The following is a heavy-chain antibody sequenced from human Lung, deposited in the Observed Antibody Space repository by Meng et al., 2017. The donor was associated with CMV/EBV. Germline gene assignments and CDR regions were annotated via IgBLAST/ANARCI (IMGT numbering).Heavy chain of an antibody. CDR1: GFTFSNYA. Sequence: GESLKISCAASGFTFSNYAMSWVRQAPGKGLEWVSDISGSGSRLYYADSVTGRFTISRDNSKNTLYLQMNSLRAEDTAVYYCAKTEYYDSSGYDKWGQGTXVTVYS. V-gene: IGHV3-23*01. CDR2: ISGSGSRL. CDR3: AKTEYYDSSGYDK. D-gene: IGHD3-22*01. J-gene: IGHJ4*02.